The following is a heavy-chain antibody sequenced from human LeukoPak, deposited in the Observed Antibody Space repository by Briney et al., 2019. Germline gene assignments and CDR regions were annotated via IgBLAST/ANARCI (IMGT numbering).Heavy chain of an antibody. D-gene: IGHD2-15*01. CDR2: ISGSGGNT. Sequence: GGSLRLSCAASGFTFSTYAMGWVRQAPGKGLEWVSGISGSGGNTYYADSVRGLFTISRDNSKNTLYLQMNSLRAEDTAVYYCAKEREAYCSGGSCYGSDKLFPADYWGQGSLVTVSS. V-gene: IGHV3-23*01. CDR1: GFTFSTYA. J-gene: IGHJ4*02. CDR3: AKEREAYCSGGSCYGSDKLFPADY.